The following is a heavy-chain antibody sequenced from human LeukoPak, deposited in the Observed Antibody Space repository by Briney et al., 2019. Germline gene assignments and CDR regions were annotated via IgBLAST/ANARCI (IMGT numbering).Heavy chain of an antibody. J-gene: IGHJ3*02. Sequence: ASVKVSCKASGYTFTSYGISWVRQAPGQGLEWMGWISAYNGNTNYAQKLQGRVTMTTDTSASTAYMELRSLRSDDTAVYYCARPYYYDSSGHQRGLHDAFDIWGQGTMVTVSS. CDR1: GYTFTSYG. CDR2: ISAYNGNT. D-gene: IGHD3-22*01. V-gene: IGHV1-18*01. CDR3: ARPYYYDSSGHQRGLHDAFDI.